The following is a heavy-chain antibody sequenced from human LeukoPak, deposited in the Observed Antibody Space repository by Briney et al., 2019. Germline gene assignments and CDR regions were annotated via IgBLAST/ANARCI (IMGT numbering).Heavy chain of an antibody. D-gene: IGHD3-10*01. CDR1: GASIRSSSYY. J-gene: IGHJ4*02. Sequence: SETLSLTCTVSGASIRSSSYYWGWIRQPPGRGLEWIRSIFYSGSTYYNPSIKSRVTISVDTSKNQFSLKLRSVTAADTAVYYCASTLTYYYGSGSYYIDCWGQGTLVTVSS. CDR2: IFYSGST. V-gene: IGHV4-39*01. CDR3: ASTLTYYYGSGSYYIDC.